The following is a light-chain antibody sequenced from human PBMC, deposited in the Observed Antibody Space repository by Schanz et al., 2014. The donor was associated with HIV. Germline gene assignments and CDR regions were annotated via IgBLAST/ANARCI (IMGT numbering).Light chain of an antibody. Sequence: EIVLTQSPGTLSLSPGERGTLSCRASQSVKSNFIGWYQQKPGQAPRLLIFGASNRATGIPDRFSGGESGTDFTLTISRVEPDDFAVYYCHHYGDSRGTFGGGTEVDI. V-gene: IGKV3-20*01. J-gene: IGKJ4*02. CDR1: QSVKSNF. CDR2: GAS. CDR3: HHYGDSRGT.